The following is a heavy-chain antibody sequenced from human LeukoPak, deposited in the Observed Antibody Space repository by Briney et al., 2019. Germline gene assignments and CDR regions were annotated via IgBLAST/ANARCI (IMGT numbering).Heavy chain of an antibody. CDR3: AAAFYFDSSGPYWYFDL. CDR2: ISGSGGST. D-gene: IGHD3-22*01. V-gene: IGHV3-23*01. CDR1: GFTFTTYA. Sequence: GGSLRLSCAASGFTFTTYAMNWVRQAPGKGLEWVSVISGSGGSTYYADSVKGRFTISRDNSKNTLYLEVNSLRAEDTAVYYCAAAFYFDSSGPYWYFDLWGRGTLVTVSS. J-gene: IGHJ2*01.